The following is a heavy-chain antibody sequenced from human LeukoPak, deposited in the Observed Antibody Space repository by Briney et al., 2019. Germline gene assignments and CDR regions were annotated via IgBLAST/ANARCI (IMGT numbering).Heavy chain of an antibody. CDR2: IYTSGST. Sequence: PSETLSLTCTVSGGSISSYYWSWIRQPAGKGLEWIGRIYTSGSTNYNPSLKSRVTMSVDTSKNQFSLKLSSVTAADTAVYYCARGFSSSWYNWFDPWGQGTLVTVSS. CDR3: ARGFSSSWYNWFDP. D-gene: IGHD6-13*01. J-gene: IGHJ5*02. CDR1: GGSISSYY. V-gene: IGHV4-4*07.